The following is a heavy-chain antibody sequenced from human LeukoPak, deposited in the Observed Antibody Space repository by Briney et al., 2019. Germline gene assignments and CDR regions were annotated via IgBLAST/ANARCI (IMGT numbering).Heavy chain of an antibody. CDR1: GFTFSSYS. V-gene: IGHV3-21*04. CDR3: AKERAATGPHNWFDP. CDR2: IRSSRSYI. J-gene: IGHJ5*02. Sequence: GGSLRLSCAASGFTFSSYSMNWVSQAPGKGLEWCSSIRSSRSYIYYADSVKGRFTISRDNAKTSLYLQMNSLRAEDTAVYNCAKERAATGPHNWFDPWGQGTLVTVSS. D-gene: IGHD1-1*01.